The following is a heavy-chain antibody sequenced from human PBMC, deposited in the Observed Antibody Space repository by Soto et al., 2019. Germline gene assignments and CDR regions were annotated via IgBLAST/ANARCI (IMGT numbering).Heavy chain of an antibody. CDR3: ARDAGYSGPLTCDY. D-gene: IGHD5-12*01. CDR1: GGTFSSYT. V-gene: IGHV1-69*04. CDR2: IIPILGIA. Sequence: GASVKVSCKASGGTFSSYTISWVRQAPGQGLEWMGRIIPILGIANYAQKFQGRVTITADKSTSTAYMELSSLRSEDTAVYYCARDAGYSGPLTCDYWGQGTRVTVSS. J-gene: IGHJ4*02.